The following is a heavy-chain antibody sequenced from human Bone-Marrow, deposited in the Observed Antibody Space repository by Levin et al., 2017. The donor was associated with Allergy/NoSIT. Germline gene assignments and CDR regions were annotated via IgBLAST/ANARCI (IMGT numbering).Heavy chain of an antibody. CDR3: ARDRRVTETEPIYYYYMDV. CDR1: GDSISSGSYS. J-gene: IGHJ6*03. CDR2: IYTSGST. Sequence: SQTLSLTCTVSGDSISSGSYSWNWIRQPAGKGLEWIGRIYTSGSTNYKPSLKSRVTVSVDTSKNQFSLRLRSVTAADTAVYYCARDRRVTETEPIYYYYMDVWGKGTMVTVSS. D-gene: IGHD2-21*02. V-gene: IGHV4-61*02.